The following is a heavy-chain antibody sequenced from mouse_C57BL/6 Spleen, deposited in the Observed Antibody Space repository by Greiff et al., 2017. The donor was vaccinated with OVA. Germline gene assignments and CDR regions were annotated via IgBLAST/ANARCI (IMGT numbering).Heavy chain of an antibody. Sequence: QVQLQQPGAELVKPGASVKLSCTASGYTFTSYWMPWVNQRPGRGLELIGRIDPNSGGTKYNEQFKGKATMTVYKPSSTAYMQLSSLTSEDSAVYYCAKTTTTVVDYWYFDVWGTGTTVTVSS. CDR1: GYTFTSYW. CDR3: AKTTTTVVDYWYFDV. V-gene: IGHV1-72*01. J-gene: IGHJ1*03. CDR2: IDPNSGGT. D-gene: IGHD1-1*01.